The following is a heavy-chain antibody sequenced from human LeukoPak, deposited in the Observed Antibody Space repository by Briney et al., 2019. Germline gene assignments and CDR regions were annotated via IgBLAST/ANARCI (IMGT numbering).Heavy chain of an antibody. J-gene: IGHJ5*02. V-gene: IGHV4-34*01. Sequence: GSLRLSCAASGFTFSSYAMSWVRQAPGKGLEWIGEINHSGSTNYNPSLKSRVTISLDTSKNQFSLRLTSVTAADTAVYYCARDRPVTGANWFDPWGQGALVTVSS. CDR3: ARDRPVTGANWFDP. D-gene: IGHD4-11*01. CDR2: INHSGST. CDR1: GFTFSSYA.